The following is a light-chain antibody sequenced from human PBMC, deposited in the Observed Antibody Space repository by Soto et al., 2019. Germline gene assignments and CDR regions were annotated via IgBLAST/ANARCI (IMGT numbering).Light chain of an antibody. CDR3: SSYKSSNTLV. CDR1: TSNVGGYNY. CDR2: EID. V-gene: IGLV2-14*01. Sequence: QSVLAQPASVSGSPGQSTIISCTGTTSNVGGYNYVSWYQQHPGKAPKFVIYEIDNRPSGVSDRFSGSKSGTTASLTISGLPAEDEADYCCSSYKSSNTLVFGTGTKLTVL. J-gene: IGLJ1*01.